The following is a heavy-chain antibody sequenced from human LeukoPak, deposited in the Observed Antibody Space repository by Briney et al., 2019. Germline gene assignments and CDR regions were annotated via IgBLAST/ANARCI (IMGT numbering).Heavy chain of an antibody. CDR3: ARAGDWYSSSWYDTNYYYYGMDV. Sequence: PSETLSLTCTVSGGSISGYYWSWIRQPPGKGLEWIGYIYYSGSTNYNPSLKSRVTISVDTSKNQFSLKLSSVTAADTAVYYCARAGDWYSSSWYDTNYYYYGMDVWGQGTTVTVSS. CDR2: IYYSGST. J-gene: IGHJ6*02. CDR1: GGSISGYY. V-gene: IGHV4-59*01. D-gene: IGHD6-13*01.